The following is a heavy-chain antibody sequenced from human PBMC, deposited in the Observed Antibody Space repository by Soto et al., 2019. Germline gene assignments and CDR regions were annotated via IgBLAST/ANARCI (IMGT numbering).Heavy chain of an antibody. Sequence: QVQLEESGGGVVQPGRSLRLSCEASGFTFNTYSMHWVRQPPGKGLEWLAAIWYDGTQKYYADSVKGRFIISRDNSQKTLYLEMNSLRAEDTAVYYCARAGGTTVTGLWHFDSWGQGPLVTVSS. D-gene: IGHD4-17*01. J-gene: IGHJ4*02. CDR3: ARAGGTTVTGLWHFDS. CDR2: IWYDGTQK. V-gene: IGHV3-33*01. CDR1: GFTFNTYS.